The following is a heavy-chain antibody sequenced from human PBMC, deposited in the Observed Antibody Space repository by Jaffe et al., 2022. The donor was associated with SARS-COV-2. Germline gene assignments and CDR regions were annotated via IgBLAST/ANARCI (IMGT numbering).Heavy chain of an antibody. CDR1: GYIFTSYY. J-gene: IGHJ6*02. CDR3: ARGGPFARLPGDV. Sequence: QVQLVQSGAEVKKPGASVKVSCRASGYIFTSYYIHWVRQAPEQGLEWMGIINPTGGSTSYAQKFQGRVTMTRDTSTSTLYMELSSLRSEDTAVYYCARGGPFARLPGDVWGQGTTVTVSS. V-gene: IGHV1-46*01. D-gene: IGHD4-17*01. CDR2: INPTGGST.